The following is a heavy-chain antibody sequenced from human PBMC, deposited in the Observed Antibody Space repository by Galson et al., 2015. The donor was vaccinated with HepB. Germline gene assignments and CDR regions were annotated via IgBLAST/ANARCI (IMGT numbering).Heavy chain of an antibody. V-gene: IGHV3-30-3*01. CDR2: ISYDGSNK. CDR3: ARSGDTVTTYYYYMDV. CDR1: GFTFSSYA. D-gene: IGHD4-11*01. J-gene: IGHJ6*03. Sequence: SLRLSCAASGFTFSSYAMHWVRQAPGKGLEWVAVISYDGSNKYYADSVKGRFTISRDNSKNTLYLQMNSLRAEDTAVYYCARSGDTVTTYYYYMDVWGKGTTVTVSS.